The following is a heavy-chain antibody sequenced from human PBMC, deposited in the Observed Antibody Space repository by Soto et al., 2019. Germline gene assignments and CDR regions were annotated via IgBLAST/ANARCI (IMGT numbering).Heavy chain of an antibody. D-gene: IGHD3-22*01. CDR3: AKSRYSASSGDFYDF. J-gene: IGHJ4*02. CDR1: GFTFSNYA. V-gene: IGHV3-23*01. CDR2: IGGRATSA. Sequence: EVQLLESGGGLVQPGGSLRLSCAASGFTFSNYAMSWVRQAPGKGLEWVSGIGGRATSAYYADSVKGRFAISRDNSYNTLFLQLNRLTAEDTAVYYCAKSRYSASSGDFYDFWGQGTLVSGSS.